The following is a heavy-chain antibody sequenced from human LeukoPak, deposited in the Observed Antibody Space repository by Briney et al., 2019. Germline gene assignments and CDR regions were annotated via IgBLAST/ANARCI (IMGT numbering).Heavy chain of an antibody. J-gene: IGHJ4*02. Sequence: ASVKVSCKASGHTFTGYYMHWVRQAPGQGLEWMGWINPNSGGTNYAQKFQGRVTMTRDTSISTAYMELSRLRSDDTAVYYCASPALAVAGTTEGDYWGQGTLVTVSS. CDR1: GHTFTGYY. D-gene: IGHD6-19*01. CDR3: ASPALAVAGTTEGDY. V-gene: IGHV1-2*02. CDR2: INPNSGGT.